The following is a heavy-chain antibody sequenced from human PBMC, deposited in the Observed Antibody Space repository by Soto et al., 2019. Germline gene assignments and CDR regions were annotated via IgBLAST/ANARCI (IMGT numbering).Heavy chain of an antibody. CDR1: GFTFSSYV. Sequence: EVQLLESGGGLVQPGGSLGLSCAASGFTFSSYVMIWVRQAPGKGLEWVSAISGSGGSTYYADSVKGRFTISRDNSKNTLDLQLNSLTAEDTAVYYCAKVGTTPGGMDVWGQETTVTVSS. J-gene: IGHJ6*02. V-gene: IGHV3-23*01. CDR3: AKVGTTPGGMDV. CDR2: ISGSGGST. D-gene: IGHD1-7*01.